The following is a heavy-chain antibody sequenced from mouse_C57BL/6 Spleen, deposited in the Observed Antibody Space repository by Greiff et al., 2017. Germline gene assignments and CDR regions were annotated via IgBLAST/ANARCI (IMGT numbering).Heavy chain of an antibody. CDR3: ARGRLSTRYFDY. V-gene: IGHV3-6*01. CDR2: ISYDGSN. D-gene: IGHD6-1*01. Sequence: ESGPGLVKPSQSLSLTCSVTGYSITSGYYWNWIRQFPGNKLEWMGDISYDGSNNYNPSLKNRISITRDTSKNQFFLKLNSVTTEDTATYYCARGRLSTRYFDYWGQGTTLTVSS. J-gene: IGHJ2*01. CDR1: GYSITSGYY.